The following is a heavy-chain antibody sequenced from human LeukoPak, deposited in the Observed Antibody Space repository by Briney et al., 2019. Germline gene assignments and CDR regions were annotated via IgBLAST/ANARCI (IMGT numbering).Heavy chain of an antibody. CDR2: INTNTGNP. Sequence: ASVKVSCKASGYTFTSYAMNWVRQAPGQGLEWMGWINTNTGNPMYAQGFTGRFVSSLDTSVSTAYLQISSLEAEDIAIYYCAREAYGSGSYHFDYWGQGTLVTASS. CDR3: AREAYGSGSYHFDY. J-gene: IGHJ4*02. V-gene: IGHV7-4-1*02. D-gene: IGHD3-10*01. CDR1: GYTFTSYA.